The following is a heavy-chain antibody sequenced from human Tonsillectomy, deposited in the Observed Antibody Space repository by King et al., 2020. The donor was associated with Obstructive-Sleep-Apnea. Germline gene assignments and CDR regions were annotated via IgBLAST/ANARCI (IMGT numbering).Heavy chain of an antibody. CDR3: ARDIRNCDILTGYSHHGMDV. V-gene: IGHV3-53*04. CDR1: GFTVSSNY. Sequence: QLVQSGGGLVQPGGSLRLSCAASGFTVSSNYMSWVRQAPGKGLEWVSVIYSAGGTYYADSVKGRFTISRHNSKNTLYLQMNSLRAEDTAVYYCARDIRNCDILTGYSHHGMDVWGQGTTVTVSS. J-gene: IGHJ6*02. D-gene: IGHD3-9*01. CDR2: IYSAGGT.